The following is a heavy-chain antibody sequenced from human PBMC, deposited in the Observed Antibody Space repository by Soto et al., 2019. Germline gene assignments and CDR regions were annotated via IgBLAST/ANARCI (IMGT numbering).Heavy chain of an antibody. CDR2: VIPYFGTA. J-gene: IGHJ6*02. V-gene: IGHV1-69*01. CDR3: ARGRVSFRRRGGHYYEDGMDV. Sequence: EQLVQSGAEVKKPGSSVKVSCEASGGTFSTYSISWVRQAPGHGLEWMGEVIPYFGTANHAQKFQGRVTLTVDASTRTAYMELRSLRSEGTALYDCARGRVSFRRRGGHYYEDGMDVWGQGTRVTVSS. D-gene: IGHD3-3*01. CDR1: GGTFSTYS.